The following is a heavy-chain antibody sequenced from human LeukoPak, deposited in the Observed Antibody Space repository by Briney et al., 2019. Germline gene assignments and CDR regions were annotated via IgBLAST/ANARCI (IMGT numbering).Heavy chain of an antibody. CDR1: GYTFTSYY. CDR2: INPSGGST. V-gene: IGHV1-46*04. J-gene: IGHJ4*02. D-gene: IGHD2/OR15-2a*01. CDR3: AREDNITPFDY. Sequence: PGASVKVSCKASGYTFTSYYMHWVRQAPGQGLEWMGIINPSGGSTSYAQKLQGRVTMTRDMSTSTVYMELSSLRSEDTAVYYCAREDNITPFDYWGQGTLVTVSS.